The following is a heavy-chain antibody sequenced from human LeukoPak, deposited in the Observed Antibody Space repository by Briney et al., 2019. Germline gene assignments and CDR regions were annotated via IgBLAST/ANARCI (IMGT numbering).Heavy chain of an antibody. Sequence: PGGSLRLSCAASGFTFSSYEMNWVRQAPGKGLEWVSYIISSGSTIYYADSVKGRFTLSRDNAKNSLYLQMNSLRAEDTAVYYCARIYDSSDYWGQGTLVTVSS. CDR1: GFTFSSYE. D-gene: IGHD3-22*01. CDR3: ARIYDSSDY. CDR2: IISSGSTI. V-gene: IGHV3-48*03. J-gene: IGHJ4*02.